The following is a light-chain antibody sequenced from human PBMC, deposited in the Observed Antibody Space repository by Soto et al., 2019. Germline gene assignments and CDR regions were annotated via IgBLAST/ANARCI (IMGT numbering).Light chain of an antibody. CDR2: KAS. CDR1: QSIDNW. J-gene: IGKJ1*01. Sequence: DIQMTQSPSSLSASVGDRVTITCRPSQSIDNWLAWYQQKPGKAPKLLIYKASSLESGVPSRFSGSGSGTEFTLTISSLQPDDFATYYCQQYNSYWTFGQGTKVDIK. V-gene: IGKV1-5*03. CDR3: QQYNSYWT.